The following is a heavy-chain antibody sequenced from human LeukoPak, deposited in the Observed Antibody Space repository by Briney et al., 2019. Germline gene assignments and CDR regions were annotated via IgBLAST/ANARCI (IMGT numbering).Heavy chain of an antibody. CDR3: TREGITAAADY. CDR2: IKKDGSEK. J-gene: IGHJ4*02. CDR1: GFSFSSYW. D-gene: IGHD6-13*01. V-gene: IGHV3-7*01. Sequence: PGGSLRLSCAASGFSFSSYWMTWIRQAPGKGLEWVASIKKDGSEKNYVDSVKGRFTISRDNAKNSLYLQLNSLRAEDTAVYYCTREGITAAADYWGQGTLVTVSS.